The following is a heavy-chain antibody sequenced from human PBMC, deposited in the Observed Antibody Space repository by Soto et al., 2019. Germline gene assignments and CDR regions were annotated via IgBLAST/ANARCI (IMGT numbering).Heavy chain of an antibody. CDR3: ARELRKGDSSDWYFLFDS. V-gene: IGHV3-21*01. J-gene: IGHJ4*02. Sequence: EVQLVESGGGLVKPGGSLRLSCAASGFTFSIYNMNWVRQAPGKGLEWVSSISTTSSSIYYADSVKGRFTISRDNAKNSVYLQMNSLRAEDTAVYYCARELRKGDSSDWYFLFDSWGQGTLVTVSS. D-gene: IGHD6-19*01. CDR2: ISTTSSSI. CDR1: GFTFSIYN.